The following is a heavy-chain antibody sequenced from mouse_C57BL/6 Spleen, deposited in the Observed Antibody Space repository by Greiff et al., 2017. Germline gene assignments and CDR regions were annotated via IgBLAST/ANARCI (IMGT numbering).Heavy chain of an antibody. CDR3: AKGNYEYAY. D-gene: IGHD2-1*01. J-gene: IGHJ3*01. CDR1: GYTFTSYW. V-gene: IGHV1-64*01. Sequence: QVQLKQPGAELVKPGASVKLSCKASGYTFTSYWMHWVKQRPGQGLEWIGMIHPNSGSTNYNEKFKSKATLTVDKSSSTAYMQLSSLTSEDSAVYYCAKGNYEYAYWGQGTLVTVSA. CDR2: IHPNSGST.